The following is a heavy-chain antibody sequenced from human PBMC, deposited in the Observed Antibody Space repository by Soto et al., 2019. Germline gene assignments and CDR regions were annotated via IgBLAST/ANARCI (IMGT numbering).Heavy chain of an antibody. CDR2: IYYSGST. CDR3: ARRGSGSYSDY. Sequence: QLQLQESGPGLVKPSETLSLTCTVSGGSISSNNYYWGWIRQPPGKGLEWIGSIYYSGSTYYNPSIKSRVTISVDTSKNQFSLKLSSVTAADTAVYYCARRGSGSYSDYWGQGTLVTVSS. CDR1: GGSISSNNYY. V-gene: IGHV4-39*01. J-gene: IGHJ4*02. D-gene: IGHD1-26*01.